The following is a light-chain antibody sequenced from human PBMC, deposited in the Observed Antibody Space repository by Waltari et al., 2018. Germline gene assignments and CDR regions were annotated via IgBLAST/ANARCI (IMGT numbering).Light chain of an antibody. CDR2: SDS. J-gene: IGLJ1*01. V-gene: IGLV3-21*01. Sequence: SYLLTQPPSVSVAPGESARITCGGNNIGTKSVHWYKQKPGQAPVLVIYSDSDRPSGIPERFSGANSGNTATLTISRVEAGDEADYYCQVWEISRDHYVFGSGTEVTVL. CDR3: QVWEISRDHYV. CDR1: NIGTKS.